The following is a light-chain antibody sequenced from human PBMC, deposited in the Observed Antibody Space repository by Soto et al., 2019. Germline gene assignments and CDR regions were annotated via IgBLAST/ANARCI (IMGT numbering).Light chain of an antibody. CDR1: SSDVGGYNY. V-gene: IGLV2-8*01. CDR3: SSDAGSSNV. J-gene: IGLJ1*01. Sequence: QSALTQPPSASGAPGQSVAISCTGTSSDVGGYNYVSWYQQHPGKAPKLMMYEVNKRPSGVPDRFSGSKSGNTASLSVSGIQSEDEADYYCSSDAGSSNVFGTGTKLTVL. CDR2: EVN.